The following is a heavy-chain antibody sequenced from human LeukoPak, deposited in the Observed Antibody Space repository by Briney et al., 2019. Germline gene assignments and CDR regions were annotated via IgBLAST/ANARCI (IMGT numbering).Heavy chain of an antibody. V-gene: IGHV1-8*01. J-gene: IGHJ6*03. Sequence: ASVKVSCKASEYTFTSYDTNWVRQATGQGLEWMGWMNPSSGNTGYAQKFQGRVTMTRNTSISTAYMELSSLRSEDTAVYYCARGCSSGFYYYYYYYMDVWGKGTTVTVSS. CDR2: MNPSSGNT. CDR1: EYTFTSYD. D-gene: IGHD6-19*01. CDR3: ARGCSSGFYYYYYYYMDV.